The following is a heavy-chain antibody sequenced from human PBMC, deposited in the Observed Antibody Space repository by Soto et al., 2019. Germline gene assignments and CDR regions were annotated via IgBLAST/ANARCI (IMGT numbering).Heavy chain of an antibody. CDR1: GFIFENFG. V-gene: IGHV3-23*01. Sequence: GSLRLSCAASGFIFENFGMSWVRQAPGKGLEWISSISGSGFKKYYADSVKGRFTISRDNSKSAVYLELNNLSAEDTAVYHCAKNQGVELVPLATVDWFDPWGQGSVVTVSS. CDR3: AKNQGVELVPLATVDWFDP. D-gene: IGHD1-26*01. CDR2: ISGSGFKK. J-gene: IGHJ5*02.